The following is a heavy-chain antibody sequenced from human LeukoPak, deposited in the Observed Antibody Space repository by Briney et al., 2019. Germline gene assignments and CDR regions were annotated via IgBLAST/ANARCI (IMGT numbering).Heavy chain of an antibody. V-gene: IGHV4-39*01. CDR2: IYYSGGT. D-gene: IGHD6-19*01. Sequence: PSETLSLTCTVSGGXISSSSYYWVWIRQPPGKGLEWFGSIYYSGGTYYNPSLKSRVTISVDSSKNQFSLKLSSVTAADTAVYYCARPAVAGWATHFDSWGQGTLVTVSS. CDR1: GGXISSSSYY. CDR3: ARPAVAGWATHFDS. J-gene: IGHJ4*02.